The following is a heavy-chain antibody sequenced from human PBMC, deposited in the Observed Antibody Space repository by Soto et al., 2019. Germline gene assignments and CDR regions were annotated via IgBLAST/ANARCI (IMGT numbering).Heavy chain of an antibody. J-gene: IGHJ3*02. CDR1: GGSISSGGYY. CDR2: IYYSGST. Sequence: SETLSLTCTVSGGSISSGGYYWSWIRQHPGKGLEWIGYIYYSGSTYYNPSLKSRVTISVDTSKNQFSLKLSSVTAADTAVYYCARDIRRIDAFDIWGQGTMVTVSS. V-gene: IGHV4-31*03. CDR3: ARDIRRIDAFDI.